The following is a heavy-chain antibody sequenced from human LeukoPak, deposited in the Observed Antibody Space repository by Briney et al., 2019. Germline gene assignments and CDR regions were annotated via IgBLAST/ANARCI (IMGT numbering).Heavy chain of an antibody. CDR2: ISAYNGNT. V-gene: IGHV1-18*01. J-gene: IGHJ4*02. CDR1: GYTFTSYG. D-gene: IGHD6-6*01. Sequence: ASVKVSCKASGYTFTSYGISWVRQAPGQGLEWMGWISAYNGNTNYAQKFQGRVTITTDESTSTAYMELSSLRSEDTAVYYCARGGGIAAPSGPNFDYWGQGTLVTVSS. CDR3: ARGGGIAAPSGPNFDY.